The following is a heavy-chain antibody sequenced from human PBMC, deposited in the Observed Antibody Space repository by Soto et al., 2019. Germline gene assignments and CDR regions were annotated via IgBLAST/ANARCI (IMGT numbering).Heavy chain of an antibody. J-gene: IGHJ4*02. CDR2: ISSSFTM. V-gene: IGHV3-48*01. Sequence: GGSLRLSCAASGFTFSSLSLNWVRQAPGKGLEWVSYISSSFTMYYADSVKGRFTVSRDNAKNSLYLQMTSLRVEDTGVYYCARDSFDYYDSSGPPDYWGQGTLVTVSS. CDR1: GFTFSSLS. D-gene: IGHD3-22*01. CDR3: ARDSFDYYDSSGPPDY.